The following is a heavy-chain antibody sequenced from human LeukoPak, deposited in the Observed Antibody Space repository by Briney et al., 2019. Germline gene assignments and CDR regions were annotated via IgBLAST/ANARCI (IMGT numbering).Heavy chain of an antibody. CDR2: INPNSGGT. D-gene: IGHD1-26*01. CDR1: GYTFTGYY. CDR3: ARYRGSYKYFDY. J-gene: IGHJ4*02. Sequence: ASVKVSCKASGYTFTGYYMHWMRQAPGQGLEWMGRINPNSGGTNYAQKFQGRVTMTRDTSISTAYMELSRLRSDDTAVYYCARYRGSYKYFDYWGQGTLVTVSS. V-gene: IGHV1-2*06.